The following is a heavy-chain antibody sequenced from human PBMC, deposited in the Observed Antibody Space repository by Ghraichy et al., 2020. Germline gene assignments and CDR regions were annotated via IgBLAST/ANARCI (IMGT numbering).Heavy chain of an antibody. J-gene: IGHJ4*02. CDR3: ARDQSYNTYCGGDCHYYFDY. Sequence: GGSLRLSCAASGFTFSSYSMNWVRQAPGKGLEWVSSINSSSSYIYYADSVKGRFTISRDNAKNSLYLQMNSLRAEDTAVYYCARDQSYNTYCGGDCHYYFDYWGQGTLVTVAS. CDR1: GFTFSSYS. V-gene: IGHV3-21*01. D-gene: IGHD2-21*02. CDR2: INSSSSYI.